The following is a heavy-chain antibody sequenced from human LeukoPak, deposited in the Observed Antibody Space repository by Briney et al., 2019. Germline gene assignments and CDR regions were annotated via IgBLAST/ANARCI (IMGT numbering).Heavy chain of an antibody. CDR1: GGTFSSYA. J-gene: IGHJ6*03. CDR3: ATVGQYYYYMDV. CDR2: IIPIFGTA. D-gene: IGHD1-26*01. V-gene: IGHV1-69*13. Sequence: ASVKVSCKASGGTFSSYAISWVRQAPGQGLEWMGGIIPIFGTANYAQKFQGRVTITADESTSTAYMELSSLRSEDTAVYYCATVGQYYYYMDVWGKGTTVTISS.